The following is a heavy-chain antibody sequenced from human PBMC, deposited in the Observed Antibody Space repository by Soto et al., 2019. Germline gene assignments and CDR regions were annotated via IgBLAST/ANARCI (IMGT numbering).Heavy chain of an antibody. CDR2: IYHSGST. Sequence: SETLSLTCAVSGYSISSGYYWGWIRQPPGXGLEWIGSIYHSGSTYYNPSLKSRVTISVDTSKNQFSLKLSSVTAADTAVYYCAGGDNWNSHYYYYGMDVWGQGITVTVSS. CDR3: AGGDNWNSHYYYYGMDV. J-gene: IGHJ6*02. CDR1: GYSISSGYY. V-gene: IGHV4-38-2*01. D-gene: IGHD1-7*01.